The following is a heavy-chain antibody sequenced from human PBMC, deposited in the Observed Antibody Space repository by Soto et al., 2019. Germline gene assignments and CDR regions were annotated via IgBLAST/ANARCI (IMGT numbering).Heavy chain of an antibody. CDR3: AGGSGYYFGGVHDY. CDR2: IIPILGIA. Sequence: SVKVSCKASGGTFSSYTISCVRQAPGQGLEWMGRIIPILGIANYAQKFQGRVTITADKSTSTAYMELSSLRSEDTAVYYCAGGSGYYFGGVHDYWGQGTLVTVSS. V-gene: IGHV1-69*02. CDR1: GGTFSSYT. D-gene: IGHD3-22*01. J-gene: IGHJ4*02.